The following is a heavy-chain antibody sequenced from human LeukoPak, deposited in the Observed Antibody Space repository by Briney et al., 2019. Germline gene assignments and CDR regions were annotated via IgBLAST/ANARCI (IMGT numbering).Heavy chain of an antibody. J-gene: IGHJ5*02. CDR1: GGSIRGTSYY. D-gene: IGHD6-13*01. Sequence: SETLSLTCTVSGGSIRGTSYYWGWIRQPPGKGLEWIGSFDYSGSTYYNASLNSRVTISIDTANKQFSLKLTSVVAADTAVYYCARHESAGTAWGQGTQVTVSS. CDR3: ARHESAGTA. V-gene: IGHV4-39*01. CDR2: FDYSGST.